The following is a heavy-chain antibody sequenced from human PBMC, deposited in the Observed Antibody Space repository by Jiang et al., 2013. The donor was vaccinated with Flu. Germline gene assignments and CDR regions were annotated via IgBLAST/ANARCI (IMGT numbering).Heavy chain of an antibody. CDR3: AHRGSSSYGALFFDY. J-gene: IGHJ4*02. D-gene: IGHD6-6*01. CDR2: FIGMMI. V-gene: IGHV2-5*02. Sequence: KPTQTLTLTCTSLGSHSALVEWVWAGSVSPQERPWSGLHSFIGMMISATAPSLKSRLTITKDTSKNQVVLTMTNMDPVDTATYYCAHRGSSSYGALFFDYWGQGTLVTVSS. CDR1: GSHSALVEWV.